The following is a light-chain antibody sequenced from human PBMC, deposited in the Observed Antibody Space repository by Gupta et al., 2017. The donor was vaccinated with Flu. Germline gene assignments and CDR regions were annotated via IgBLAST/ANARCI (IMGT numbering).Light chain of an antibody. J-gene: IGKJ2*01. CDR2: DAS. Sequence: EIVLTQSPATLSLSPGDRAILSCRASQSVNIYLAWYQQKPGQPPRLLMFDASKRAAGIPDRFSGSGSGTDFTLTISTLEPEDFAVYYCQQRSCLPMYTFGQGTKLE. CDR3: QQRSCLPMYT. V-gene: IGKV3-11*01. CDR1: QSVNIY.